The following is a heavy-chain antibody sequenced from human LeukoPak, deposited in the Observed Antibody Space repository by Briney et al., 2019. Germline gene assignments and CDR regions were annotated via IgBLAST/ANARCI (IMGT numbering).Heavy chain of an antibody. CDR3: ARPLSDYYDSSFDC. CDR2: ISGSSSYT. J-gene: IGHJ4*02. Sequence: GGSLRLSCAASEFTFSTYGMHWVRQAPGKGLEWVSSISGSSSYTYYADSVRGRFTISRDNAKNSLYLQMNSLRPEDTAVYYCARPLSDYYDSSFDCWGQGTLVTVSS. D-gene: IGHD3-22*01. CDR1: EFTFSTYG. V-gene: IGHV3-21*01.